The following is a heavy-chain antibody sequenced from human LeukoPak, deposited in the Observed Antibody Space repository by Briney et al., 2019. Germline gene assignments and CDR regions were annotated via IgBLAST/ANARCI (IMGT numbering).Heavy chain of an antibody. CDR1: GFTFSSYA. Sequence: TGGSLRLSCAASGFTFSSYAMSWVRQAPGKGLEWVSAISGSGGSTYYADSVKGRFTISRDNSKNTLYLQMNSLRAEDTAVYYCAKDADPLYSSSWYFDYWGLGTLVTVSS. CDR3: AKDADPLYSSSWYFDY. D-gene: IGHD6-13*01. J-gene: IGHJ4*02. CDR2: ISGSGGST. V-gene: IGHV3-23*01.